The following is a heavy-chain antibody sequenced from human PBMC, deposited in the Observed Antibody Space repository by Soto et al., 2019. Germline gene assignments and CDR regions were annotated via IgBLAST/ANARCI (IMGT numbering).Heavy chain of an antibody. J-gene: IGHJ4*02. V-gene: IGHV4-30-4*01. CDR2: IYYSGST. Sequence: SETLSLTCTVSGGSISSGDYYWSWIRQPPGKGLEWIGYIYYSGSTYCNPSLKSRVTISVDTSKNQFSLKLSSVTAADTAVYYCARDLRGYSYGYFDYWGQGTLVTVSS. CDR1: GGSISSGDYY. D-gene: IGHD5-18*01. CDR3: ARDLRGYSYGYFDY.